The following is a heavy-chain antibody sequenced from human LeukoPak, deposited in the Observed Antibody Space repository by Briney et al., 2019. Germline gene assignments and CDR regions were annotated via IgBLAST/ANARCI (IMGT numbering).Heavy chain of an antibody. D-gene: IGHD3-22*01. J-gene: IGHJ4*02. Sequence: GGSLRLSCAASGFTFSSYAVHWVRQAPGKGLEWVAVISYDGSNKYYADSVEGRFTISRDNSKNTLYLQMNSLRAEDTAVYYCAREGDYYDSSGYGLVYWGQGTLVTVSS. V-gene: IGHV3-30-3*01. CDR1: GFTFSSYA. CDR2: ISYDGSNK. CDR3: AREGDYYDSSGYGLVY.